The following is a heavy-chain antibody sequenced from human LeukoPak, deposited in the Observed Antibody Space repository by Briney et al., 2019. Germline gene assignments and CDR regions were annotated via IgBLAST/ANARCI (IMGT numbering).Heavy chain of an antibody. CDR1: GFTFSSYS. CDR2: ISDDSKYI. Sequence: PGGSLRLSCAASGFTFSSYSMNWVRQAPGKGLEWVSSISDDSKYIYYADSVKGRFTISRDNAKNSLYLQMNSLRAEDTAVYYCARDRPAIYCSGGSCFQIWGQGTLVTVSS. D-gene: IGHD2-15*01. V-gene: IGHV3-21*01. J-gene: IGHJ1*01. CDR3: ARDRPAIYCSGGSCFQI.